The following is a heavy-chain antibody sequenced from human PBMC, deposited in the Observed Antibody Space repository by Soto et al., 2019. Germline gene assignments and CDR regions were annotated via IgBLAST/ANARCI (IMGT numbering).Heavy chain of an antibody. V-gene: IGHV1-18*04. Sequence: ASAKVSCRASGCTFSSYGFSWVRQAAERGEGWVGMNSPYNDNINNAQKLQDRATMTTDTSTSTAYMELRRQRSDDTAVYYWTKDHRHYNSLDYWGQGTLVTVSS. D-gene: IGHD3-10*01. CDR2: NSPYNDNI. CDR3: TKDHRHYNSLDY. CDR1: GCTFSSYG. J-gene: IGHJ4*02.